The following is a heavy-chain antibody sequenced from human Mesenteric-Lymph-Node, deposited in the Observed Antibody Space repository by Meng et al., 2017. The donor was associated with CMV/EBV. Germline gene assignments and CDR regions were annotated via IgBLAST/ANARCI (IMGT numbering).Heavy chain of an antibody. CDR3: ARDERADIVVVPAAFYYYYGMDV. CDR1: GYTFSGYY. J-gene: IGHJ6*02. CDR2: INPSNGGR. D-gene: IGHD2-2*01. Sequence: ASVKVSCKASGYTFSGYYIHWVRQAPGQGLEWMGWINPSNGGRNYAQKFQGRVTMTRDTSISTAYMELSRLRSDDTAVYYCARDERADIVVVPAAFYYYYGMDVWGQGTTVTVSS. V-gene: IGHV1-2*02.